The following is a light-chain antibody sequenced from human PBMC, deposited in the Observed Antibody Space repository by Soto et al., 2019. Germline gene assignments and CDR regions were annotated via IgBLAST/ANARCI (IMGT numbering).Light chain of an antibody. CDR3: QQYFETPYT. Sequence: DIVMTQSPKSLAVSLGARATITCTSSQSIFYNSNKKYYLAWYQQKVGQPPKVVLYWASTRDSGVPDRFTGSVSGTQFTLTINNLQPEDVALYYCQQYFETPYTFGQGTKLEIK. CDR1: QSIFYNSNKKYY. J-gene: IGKJ2*01. V-gene: IGKV4-1*01. CDR2: WAS.